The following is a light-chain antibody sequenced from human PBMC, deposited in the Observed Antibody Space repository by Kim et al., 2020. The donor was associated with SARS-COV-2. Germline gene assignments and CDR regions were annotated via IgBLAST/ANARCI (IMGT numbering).Light chain of an antibody. CDR1: NLGSIN. V-gene: IGLV3-9*01. CDR3: QVWDTSTNWV. J-gene: IGLJ3*02. Sequence: VALGQTARMTCGGKNLGSINVHWYQHKPGQAPVLVIYRDDNRPSGIPDRFSASNSGNTATLTISGAQPGDEADYFCQVWDTSTNWVFGGGTQLTVL. CDR2: RDD.